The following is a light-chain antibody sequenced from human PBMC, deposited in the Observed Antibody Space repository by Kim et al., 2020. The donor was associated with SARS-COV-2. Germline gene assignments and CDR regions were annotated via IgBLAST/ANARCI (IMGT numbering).Light chain of an antibody. Sequence: SPGERATLSCRASQSVSNDLAWYQHKPGQPPRLLIYGSSTRATGVPARFSGSGSGTDFTLTVSSLQSEDFAVYYCHQYNDWPPGDTFGQGTNLEI. J-gene: IGKJ2*01. CDR1: QSVSND. CDR3: HQYNDWPPGDT. V-gene: IGKV3-15*01. CDR2: GSS.